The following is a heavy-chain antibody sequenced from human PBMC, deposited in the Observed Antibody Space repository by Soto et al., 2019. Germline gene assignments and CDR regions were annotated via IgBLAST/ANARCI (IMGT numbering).Heavy chain of an antibody. CDR1: GGSISSYY. Sequence: SETLSVTCTVSGGSISSYYWAWIRQPPGKGPEWIASIYHGGTTFYNPSLKSRITISVDTSNNQFSLKLTSVTAADTAVYYCARVHVMVVAGSNFDHWGYGTMGTVSP. V-gene: IGHV4-38-2*02. CDR3: ARVHVMVVAGSNFDH. CDR2: IYHGGTT. J-gene: IGHJ4*01. D-gene: IGHD6-19*01.